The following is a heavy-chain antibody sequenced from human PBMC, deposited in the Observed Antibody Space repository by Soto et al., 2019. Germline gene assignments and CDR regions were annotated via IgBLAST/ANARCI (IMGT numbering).Heavy chain of an antibody. CDR3: ARRYCSSTSCYDDRIDY. CDR1: GYSFTSYW. V-gene: IGHV5-51*01. D-gene: IGHD2-2*01. CDR2: IYPGDSDT. Sequence: GESLKISCKGSGYSFTSYWIGWVRQMPGKGLEWMGIIYPGDSDTRYSPSFQGQVTISADKSISTAYLQWSSLKASDTAMYYCARRYCSSTSCYDDRIDYWGQGTLVTVSS. J-gene: IGHJ4*02.